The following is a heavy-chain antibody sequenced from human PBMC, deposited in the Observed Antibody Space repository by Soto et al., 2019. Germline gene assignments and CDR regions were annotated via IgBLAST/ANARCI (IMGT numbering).Heavy chain of an antibody. J-gene: IGHJ4*02. CDR2: ISGSGGSA. D-gene: IGHD3-16*02. CDR1: GLTFSSYA. V-gene: IGHV3-23*01. Sequence: GGSMRLSCAASGLTFSSYAMSWVRQAPGKGLEWVSAISGSGGSAYYADSVKGRFTISRDNSKNTLYLQMNSLRAEDTAVYYCAKNRGIMITFGGVIVRPTPFDYWGQGTLVTVSS. CDR3: AKNRGIMITFGGVIVRPTPFDY.